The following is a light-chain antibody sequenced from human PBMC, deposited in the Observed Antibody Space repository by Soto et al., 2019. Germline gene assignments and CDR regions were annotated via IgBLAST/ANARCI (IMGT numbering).Light chain of an antibody. J-gene: IGKJ4*01. CDR2: GAS. Sequence: EIVLTQSPGTLSLSLGERATLTSRASQSVSSSYLAWYQQKPGQAPRLLIYGASSRATGIPDRFRGGGSGTDFTLTISRLEPEDFAVYYCQQFSSYPLTFGGGTKVDIK. V-gene: IGKV3-20*01. CDR1: QSVSSSY. CDR3: QQFSSYPLT.